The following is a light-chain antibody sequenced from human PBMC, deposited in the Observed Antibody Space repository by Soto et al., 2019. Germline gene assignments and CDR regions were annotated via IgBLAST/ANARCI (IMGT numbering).Light chain of an antibody. CDR2: GAS. CDR1: QSVSSN. Sequence: EIVMTQSPATLSVSPGERATLSCRASQSVSSNLAWYQQRPGQAPRILIYGASTRATGIPARFSGSGSGTEFTLTISSLQSEDFAVYYCQQYNYWPRTFGQGTKVEIK. CDR3: QQYNYWPRT. V-gene: IGKV3-15*01. J-gene: IGKJ1*01.